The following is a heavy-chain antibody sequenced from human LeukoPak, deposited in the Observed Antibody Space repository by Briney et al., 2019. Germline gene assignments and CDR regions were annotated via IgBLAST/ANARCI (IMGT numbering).Heavy chain of an antibody. CDR2: IRSIAYGGTT. CDR1: GLTFGDYA. V-gene: IGHV3-49*04. Sequence: PGGSLRLSCTVSGLTFGDYAMSWVRQAPEKGLEWVGFIRSIAYGGTTDYAASVKGRFTISRDDSKSIAYLQMNSLKSEDTAVYYCASSLRYFDPYFDYWGQGILVAVSS. J-gene: IGHJ4*02. D-gene: IGHD3-9*01. CDR3: ASSLRYFDPYFDY.